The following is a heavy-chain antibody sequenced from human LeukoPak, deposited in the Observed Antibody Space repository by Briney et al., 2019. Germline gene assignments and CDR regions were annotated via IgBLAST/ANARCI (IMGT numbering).Heavy chain of an antibody. Sequence: SETLSLTCTVSGGSISSSSCYWGWIRQPPVKGLEWIGSIYYSGSTYYNPSLKSRVTISVDTSKNQFSLKLSSVTAADTAVYYCASRWELPIDYWGQGTLVTVSS. CDR3: ASRWELPIDY. V-gene: IGHV4-39*01. CDR2: IYYSGST. CDR1: GGSISSSSCY. J-gene: IGHJ4*02. D-gene: IGHD1-26*01.